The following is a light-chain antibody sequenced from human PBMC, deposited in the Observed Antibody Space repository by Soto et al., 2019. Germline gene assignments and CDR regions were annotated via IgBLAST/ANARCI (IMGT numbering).Light chain of an antibody. CDR3: SSYAGSMNLI. J-gene: IGLJ2*01. V-gene: IGLV2-8*01. CDR2: EVS. CDR1: SSDVGGHNH. Sequence: QSVLTQPPSASGSPGQSVTISCTGSSSDVGGHNHVSWYQQHPGKAPKLMIYEVSKRPSGVPDRFSGSKSVNTASLTVSGLQAEDEADYYCSSYAGSMNLIFGGATKLTIL.